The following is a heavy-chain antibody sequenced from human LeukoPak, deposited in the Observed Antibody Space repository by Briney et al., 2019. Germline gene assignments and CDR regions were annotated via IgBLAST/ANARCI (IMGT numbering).Heavy chain of an antibody. V-gene: IGHV4-31*03. CDR3: ARDHDQRNYYYGMDV. CDR2: ISYSGST. D-gene: IGHD3-16*01. CDR1: GGSVTSGSFY. J-gene: IGHJ6*01. Sequence: SETLSLTCTVSGGSVTSGSFYWSWIRQHPGQGLEWIGYISYSGSTYYNPSRNSRVTISVDTSKNQFSLMLSSVTAADTGVYYCARDHDQRNYYYGMDVWGQGTTVTVSS.